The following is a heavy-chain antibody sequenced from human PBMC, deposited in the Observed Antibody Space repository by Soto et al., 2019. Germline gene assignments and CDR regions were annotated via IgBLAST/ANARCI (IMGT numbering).Heavy chain of an antibody. J-gene: IGHJ3*02. V-gene: IGHV4-39*01. CDR2: IYYSGST. D-gene: IGHD3-16*02. CDR3: ARLPVIGKVAFDI. Sequence: SETLSLTCTVSGGSISSSSYYWGWIRQPPGKGLEWIGSIYYSGSTYYNPSLKSRVTISVDTSKNQFSLKLSSVTAAATSVYYCARLPVIGKVAFDIWGQGTMVTVSS. CDR1: GGSISSSSYY.